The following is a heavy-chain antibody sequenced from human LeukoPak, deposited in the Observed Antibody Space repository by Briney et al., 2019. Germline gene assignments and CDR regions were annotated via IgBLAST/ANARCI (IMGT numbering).Heavy chain of an antibody. CDR2: IYYRGST. D-gene: IGHD3-3*01. Sequence: SETLSLTCTVSGGSISSYYWSWIRHPPGKGLEWIGYIYYRGSTDYSPSLKSRVSISVDTSKNQFSLKLSSVTAADTAVYYCAREAPWSGYFSNWGQGTLVTVSS. CDR3: AREAPWSGYFSN. J-gene: IGHJ4*02. V-gene: IGHV4-59*01. CDR1: GGSISSYY.